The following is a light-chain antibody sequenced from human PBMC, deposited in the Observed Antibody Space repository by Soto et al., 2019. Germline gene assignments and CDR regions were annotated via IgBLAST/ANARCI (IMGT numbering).Light chain of an antibody. CDR3: QQYNSYLYT. CDR1: QSISSW. V-gene: IGKV1-5*01. Sequence: DIQMTQSPSTLSASVGERVTITCRASQSISSWLAWYQQKPGKPPKLLIYDASSLESGVPSRFSGSGSGTEFPLTISSLQPDDFETYFCQQYNSYLYTFGQGTKLEIK. CDR2: DAS. J-gene: IGKJ2*01.